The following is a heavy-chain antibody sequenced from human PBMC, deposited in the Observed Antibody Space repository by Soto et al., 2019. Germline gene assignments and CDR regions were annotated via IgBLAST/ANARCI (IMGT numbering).Heavy chain of an antibody. CDR1: GFTFSSYW. CDR3: ARTTLPFYDSSGYFDY. V-gene: IGHV3-7*03. J-gene: IGHJ4*02. CDR2: IKQDGSEK. Sequence: VSLRLSCAASGFTFSSYWMSWVRQAPGKGLEWVANIKQDGSEKYYVDSVKGRFTISRDNAKNSLYLQMNSLRAEDTAVYYCARTTLPFYDSSGYFDYWGQGTLVTVSS. D-gene: IGHD3-22*01.